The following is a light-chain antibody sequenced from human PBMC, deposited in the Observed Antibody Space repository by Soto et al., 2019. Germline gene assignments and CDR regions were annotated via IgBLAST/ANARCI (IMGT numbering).Light chain of an antibody. Sequence: QLVLTQPPSVSGAPGQRVTISCTGSSSNVGAGSDVHWYQQLPGAAPKLLIYVNNNRPSGVPDRISGSKSGTSASLAITGLQAEDEGDYYCQSYDSSLSGWVFGGGTKVTVL. CDR3: QSYDSSLSGWV. V-gene: IGLV1-40*01. CDR2: VNN. CDR1: SSNVGAGSD. J-gene: IGLJ3*02.